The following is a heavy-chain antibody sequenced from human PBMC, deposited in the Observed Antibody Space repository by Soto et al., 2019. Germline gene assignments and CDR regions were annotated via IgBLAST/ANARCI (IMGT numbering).Heavy chain of an antibody. J-gene: IGHJ5*02. D-gene: IGHD1-7*01. V-gene: IGHV4-34*01. CDR3: ARGIGYNWNYRRYNWFDP. CDR2: INHSGST. Sequence: PSETLSLTCAVYGGSFSGYYWSWIGQPPGKGLEWIGEINHSGSTNYNPSLKSRVTISVDTSKNQFSLKLSSVTAADTAVYYCARGIGYNWNYRRYNWFDPWGQGTLVTVSS. CDR1: GGSFSGYY.